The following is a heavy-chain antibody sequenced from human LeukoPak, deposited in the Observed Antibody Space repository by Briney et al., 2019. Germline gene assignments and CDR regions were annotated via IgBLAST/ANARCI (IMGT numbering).Heavy chain of an antibody. CDR2: MSNTGRT. CDR1: GGSISSSSSYY. D-gene: IGHD6-13*01. CDR3: ARRSQTTAGRGIDY. J-gene: IGHJ4*02. Sequence: SEILSLTCTVSGGSISSSSSYYWAWIRQPPGKGLEWIGTMSNTGRTYCNPSLKSRVTISGDTSKNQFSLKVISVTAADTAVFYCARRSQTTAGRGIDYWGQGTLVTVSS. V-gene: IGHV4-39*01.